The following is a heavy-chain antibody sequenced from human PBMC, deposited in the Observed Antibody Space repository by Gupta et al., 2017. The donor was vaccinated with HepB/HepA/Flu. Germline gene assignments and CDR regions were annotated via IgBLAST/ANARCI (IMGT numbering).Heavy chain of an antibody. Sequence: QLQLVESGGGVVQPGRSLRLSCAASGFTFSSYGMHWVRQAPGKGLEWVAVISYDGSNKYYADPVKGRFTISRDNSKNTLYLQMNSLRAEDTAVYYCAKDLRRRYFDKYYYYYGMDVWGQGTTVTVSS. CDR3: AKDLRRRYFDKYYYYYGMDV. CDR1: GFTFSSYG. J-gene: IGHJ6*02. D-gene: IGHD3-9*01. V-gene: IGHV3-30*18. CDR2: ISYDGSNK.